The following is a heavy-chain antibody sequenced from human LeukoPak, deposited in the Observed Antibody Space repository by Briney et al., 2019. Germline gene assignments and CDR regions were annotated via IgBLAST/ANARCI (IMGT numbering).Heavy chain of an antibody. D-gene: IGHD3-10*01. J-gene: IGHJ4*02. V-gene: IGHV1-2*02. CDR2: INPNSGGT. CDR1: GYVFTGYY. CDR3: ARGTMVRGVISEVGY. Sequence: ASVKVSCKASGYVFTGYYMHWVRQAPGQGLEWMGWINPNSGGTNYAQKFQGRVTMTRDTSISTAYMELSRLRSDDTAVYYCARGTMVRGVISEVGYWGQGTLVTVSS.